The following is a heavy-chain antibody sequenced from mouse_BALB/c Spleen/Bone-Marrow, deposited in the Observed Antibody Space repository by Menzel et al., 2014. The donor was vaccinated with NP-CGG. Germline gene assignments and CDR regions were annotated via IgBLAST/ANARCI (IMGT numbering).Heavy chain of an antibody. Sequence: DVHLVESGGGLVQPGGSLRLSCATSGFTFSDFYMEWVRQPPGKRLEWIAASRNKANVYTTEYSASVKGRFIVSRDTSQSIFYLQMNAVRAEDTAIYYCARNPRWLLAMDYWGQGTSVTVSS. J-gene: IGHJ4*01. V-gene: IGHV7-1*02. CDR2: SRNKANVYTT. CDR1: GFTFSDFY. CDR3: ARNPRWLLAMDY. D-gene: IGHD2-3*01.